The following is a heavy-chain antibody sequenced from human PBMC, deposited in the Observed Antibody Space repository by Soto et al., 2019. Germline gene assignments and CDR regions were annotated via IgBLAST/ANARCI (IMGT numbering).Heavy chain of an antibody. Sequence: LRLSCAASGFTFSTYWMTWVRQVPGKGLEWVANMNRDGTERYYVDSVKGRFTISRDNAKNSLYLQMNSLRAEDTAVYYCAKMSGSYYLGYFDYWGQGTLVTVSS. CDR1: GFTFSTYW. CDR2: MNRDGTER. D-gene: IGHD1-26*01. J-gene: IGHJ4*02. V-gene: IGHV3-7*03. CDR3: AKMSGSYYLGYFDY.